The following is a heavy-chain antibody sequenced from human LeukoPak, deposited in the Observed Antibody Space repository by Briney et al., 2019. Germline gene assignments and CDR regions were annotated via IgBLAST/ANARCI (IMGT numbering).Heavy chain of an antibody. D-gene: IGHD2-15*01. J-gene: IGHJ4*02. Sequence: SVKVSCKASGGTFSSYAISWVRQAPGQGLEWMGGIIPVFGTANYAQKFQGRVTITTDESTSTAYMELSSLRSEDTAVYYCARDRGGGCGYPFDYWGQGTLVTVSS. CDR3: ARDRGGGCGYPFDY. CDR2: IIPVFGTA. CDR1: GGTFSSYA. V-gene: IGHV1-69*05.